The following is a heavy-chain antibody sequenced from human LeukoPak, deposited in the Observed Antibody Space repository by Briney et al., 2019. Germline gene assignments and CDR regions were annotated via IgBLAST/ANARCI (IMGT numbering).Heavy chain of an antibody. CDR2: INSDGSTT. CDR3: ARDRYFGSDGFDI. CDR1: GLTFSSFW. V-gene: IGHV3-74*01. D-gene: IGHD3-10*01. Sequence: GGSLRLSCAASGLTFSSFWMHWVRRAPGKGLEWVSRINSDGSTTTYADSVKGRFTISRDNSKNTVFLEMNSLRAEDTAVYHCARDRYFGSDGFDIWGPGTMVIVSS. J-gene: IGHJ3*02.